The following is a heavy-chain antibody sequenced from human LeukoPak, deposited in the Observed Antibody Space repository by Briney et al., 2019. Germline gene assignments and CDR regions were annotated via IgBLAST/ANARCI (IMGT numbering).Heavy chain of an antibody. J-gene: IGHJ3*02. D-gene: IGHD5-24*01. V-gene: IGHV4-39*07. Sequence: PSETLSLTCTVSGGSISSSSYYWGWIRQPPGKGLEWIGSIYYSGSTYYNPSLKSRVTISVDTSKNQFSLKLSSVTAADTAVYYCARDANHRGDGYFSDAFDIWGQGTMVTVSS. CDR3: ARDANHRGDGYFSDAFDI. CDR2: IYYSGST. CDR1: GGSISSSSYY.